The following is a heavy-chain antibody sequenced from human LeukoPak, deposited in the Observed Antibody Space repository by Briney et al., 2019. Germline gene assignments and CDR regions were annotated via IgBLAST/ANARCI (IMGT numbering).Heavy chain of an antibody. CDR1: GFSISSYY. CDR3: ARVSYDSSGYFSNYYYYYMDV. J-gene: IGHJ6*03. V-gene: IGHV4-4*07. CDR2: IYTSGST. Sequence: SETLSLTCTVSGFSISSYYWSWIRQPAGKGLEWIGRIYTSGSTNYNPSLKSRVTMSVDTSKNQFSLKLSPVTAADTAVYYCARVSYDSSGYFSNYYYYYMDVWGKGTTVTVSS. D-gene: IGHD3-22*01.